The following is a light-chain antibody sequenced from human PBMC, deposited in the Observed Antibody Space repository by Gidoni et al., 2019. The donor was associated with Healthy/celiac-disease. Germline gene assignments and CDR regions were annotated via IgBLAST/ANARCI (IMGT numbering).Light chain of an antibody. CDR2: GAS. Sequence: EIVMTQSPANLSLSPGERDTLCCRASQSVSSNLAWYQQKPGKAPRLLIYGASTRATGIPAMFSGSVSGTEFTLTISSLQSEDFAVYYCQQFNNWPPRSTFGQGTKLEIK. CDR3: QQFNNWPPRST. J-gene: IGKJ2*01. CDR1: QSVSSN. V-gene: IGKV3-15*01.